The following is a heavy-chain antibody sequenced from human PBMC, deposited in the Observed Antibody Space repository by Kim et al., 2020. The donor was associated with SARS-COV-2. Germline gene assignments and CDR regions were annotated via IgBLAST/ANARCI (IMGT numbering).Heavy chain of an antibody. CDR3: ARDDRGVSSWVFFDY. Sequence: GGSLRLSCAASGFTFSTYAMHWVRQAPGKGLEWVAMVSFRGGNQYYAESGKGRFTISRDDSNNTLHLQMSSLRAEDTAVYYCARDDRGVSSWVFFDYWDRRPLLTVPS. CDR1: GFTFSTYA. J-gene: IGHJ4*02. V-gene: IGHV3-30-3*01. CDR2: VSFRGGNQ. D-gene: IGHD2-15*01.